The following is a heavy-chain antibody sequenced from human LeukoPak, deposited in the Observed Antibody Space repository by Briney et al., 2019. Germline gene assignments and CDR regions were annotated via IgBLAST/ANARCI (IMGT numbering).Heavy chain of an antibody. J-gene: IGHJ4*02. D-gene: IGHD3-3*01. Sequence: PGGSLRLSCAASGFTFSSYSMNWVRQAPGKGLEWVSYISSSSSIIYYADSVKGRFTISRDNAKNSLYLQMNSLRAEDTAVYYCARGYYDFWSGYYTDFDYWGQGTLVTVSS. CDR3: ARGYYDFWSGYYTDFDY. V-gene: IGHV3-48*01. CDR1: GFTFSSYS. CDR2: ISSSSSII.